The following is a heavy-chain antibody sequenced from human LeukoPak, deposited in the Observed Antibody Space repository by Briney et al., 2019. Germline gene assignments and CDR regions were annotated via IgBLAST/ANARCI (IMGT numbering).Heavy chain of an antibody. CDR2: IYYSGST. CDR3: ARQEKYYDILTGYSQDAFDI. CDR1: GGSISSYY. J-gene: IGHJ3*02. Sequence: SETLSLTCTVSGGSISSYYWSWIRQPPGKGLEWIGYIYYSGSTNYNPSLKSRVTISVDTSKNQFSLKLSSVTAADTAVYYCARQEKYYDILTGYSQDAFDIWGQGTMVTVSS. D-gene: IGHD3-9*01. V-gene: IGHV4-59*08.